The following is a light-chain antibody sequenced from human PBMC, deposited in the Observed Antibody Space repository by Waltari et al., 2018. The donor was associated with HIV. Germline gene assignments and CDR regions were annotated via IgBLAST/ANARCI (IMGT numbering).Light chain of an antibody. J-gene: IGKJ4*01. CDR1: QSISTS. V-gene: IGKV1-39*01. CDR3: QQSYSSPRT. Sequence: DIQMTQSPSSLSASVGDRVTITCRASQSISTSLNWYQQKPGKAPNLLIFASFSLENGVASRFSGSGSGTDFTLTISSLQPEDSATYHCQQSYSSPRTFGEGSKVEIK. CDR2: ASF.